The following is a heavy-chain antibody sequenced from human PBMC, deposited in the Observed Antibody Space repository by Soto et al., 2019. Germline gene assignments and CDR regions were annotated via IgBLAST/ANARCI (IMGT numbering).Heavy chain of an antibody. CDR3: ARGGLTTDVYYYGMDV. CDR2: IIPIFGTA. V-gene: IGHV1-69*05. Sequence: QVQLVQSGAEVKKPGSSVKVSCKASGGTFSSYAISWVREAPGQGLEWMGGIIPIFGTANYAQKFQGRVTITXXEXTXXASMELSSLRSEDTAVYYCARGGLTTDVYYYGMDVWGQGTTVTVSS. CDR1: GGTFSSYA. J-gene: IGHJ6*02. D-gene: IGHD4-17*01.